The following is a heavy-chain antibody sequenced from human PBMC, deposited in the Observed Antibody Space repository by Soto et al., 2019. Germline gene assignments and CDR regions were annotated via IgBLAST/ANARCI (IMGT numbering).Heavy chain of an antibody. CDR2: IYWDDDK. D-gene: IGHD6-19*01. V-gene: IGHV2-5*02. CDR3: AHIVVAGLGYYFDY. CDR1: GFSLSSTRMA. Sequence: QITLKESGPTLVKPTQTLTLTCTFSGFSLSSTRMAVGWIRQPPGKALEWLALIYWDDDKRYSPFLNSRLTIAKDTSKHQVVITMSNMDPVDTARYYCAHIVVAGLGYYFDYWGQGTLVTVSS. J-gene: IGHJ4*02.